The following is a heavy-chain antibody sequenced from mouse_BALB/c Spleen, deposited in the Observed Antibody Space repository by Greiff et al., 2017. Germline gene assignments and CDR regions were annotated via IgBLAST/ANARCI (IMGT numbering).Heavy chain of an antibody. CDR3: ARPITGPDAMDY. CDR2: ISSGSSTI. Sequence: EVKLVESGGGLVQPGGSRKLSCAASGFTFSSFGMHWVRQAPEKGLEWVAYISSGSSTIYYADTVKGRFPIARDNPKNTLFLQMTSLRSEDTAMYYCARPITGPDAMDYWGQGTSVTVSA. J-gene: IGHJ4*01. CDR1: GFTFSSFG. V-gene: IGHV5-17*02. D-gene: IGHD4-1*01.